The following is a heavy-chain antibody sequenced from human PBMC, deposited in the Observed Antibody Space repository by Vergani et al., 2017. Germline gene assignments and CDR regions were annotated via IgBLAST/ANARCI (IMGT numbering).Heavy chain of an antibody. CDR1: GGSISSYY. D-gene: IGHD6-19*01. V-gene: IGHV4-59*01. CDR2: IYYSGST. Sequence: QVQLQESGPGLVKPSEPLSLTCTVSGGSISSYYWSWIRQPPGKGLEWIGYIYYSGSTNYNPSLKSRVTISVDTSKNQFSLKLSSVTAADTAVYYCARDFKRLGQWREWGQGTLVTVSS. CDR3: ARDFKRLGQWRE. J-gene: IGHJ4*02.